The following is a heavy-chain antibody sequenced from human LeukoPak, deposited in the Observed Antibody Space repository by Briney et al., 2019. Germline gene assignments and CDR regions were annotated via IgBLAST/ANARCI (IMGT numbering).Heavy chain of an antibody. J-gene: IGHJ4*02. Sequence: GESLKISCKGSGYSFANYWIGWVRQMPGKGLEWMGIIHPGDSDTRYSPSFQGQVTISADKSISTAYVQWSSLKATDTAMYYCARRGSYYIPFDSWGQGTLITVSS. D-gene: IGHD3-10*01. CDR2: IHPGDSDT. CDR1: GYSFANYW. CDR3: ARRGSYYIPFDS. V-gene: IGHV5-51*01.